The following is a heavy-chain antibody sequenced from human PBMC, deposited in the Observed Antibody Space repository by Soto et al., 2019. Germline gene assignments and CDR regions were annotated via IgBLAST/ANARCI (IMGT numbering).Heavy chain of an antibody. CDR1: GFTFRRHA. Sequence: GGSLRLSCAASGFTFRRHAVHWVRQAPGKGLEWVAVVSSDGSAKYYLDSVKGRFTSSRDNSKNTAFLQLNSLSSEDTAVYYCARSRSGAVADSFDSWGQGTLVTVSS. CDR3: ARSRSGAVADSFDS. D-gene: IGHD3-10*01. V-gene: IGHV3-30*04. CDR2: VSSDGSAK. J-gene: IGHJ4*02.